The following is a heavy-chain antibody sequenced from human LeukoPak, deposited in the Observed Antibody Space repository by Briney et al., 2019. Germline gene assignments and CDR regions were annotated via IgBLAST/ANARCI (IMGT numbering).Heavy chain of an antibody. CDR2: IYYSGST. Sequence: SETLSLTCTVSGGSISSYYWSWIRQPPGKGLEWIGYIYYSGSTNYNPSLKSRVTISVDTSKNQFSLKLSSVTAADTAVYYCARDAYTVVVTAIHPPGYYGMDVWGQGTTVTVSS. V-gene: IGHV4-59*01. CDR1: GGSISSYY. J-gene: IGHJ6*02. CDR3: ARDAYTVVVTAIHPPGYYGMDV. D-gene: IGHD2-21*02.